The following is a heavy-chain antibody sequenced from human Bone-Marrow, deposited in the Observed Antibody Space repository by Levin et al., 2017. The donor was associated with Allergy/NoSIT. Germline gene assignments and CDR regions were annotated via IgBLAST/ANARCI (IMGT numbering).Heavy chain of an antibody. Sequence: GGSLRLSCVASGFTFETLGMGWVRQAPGKGLEWVAAINYNGASVGYADSVKGRFTISRDNAKNSLYLQMNSLRDEDTALYHCARDTPGTGRGWPPFDYWGQGILVTVSS. CDR2: INYNGASV. D-gene: IGHD6-19*01. V-gene: IGHV3-20*01. J-gene: IGHJ4*02. CDR3: ARDTPGTGRGWPPFDY. CDR1: GFTFETLG.